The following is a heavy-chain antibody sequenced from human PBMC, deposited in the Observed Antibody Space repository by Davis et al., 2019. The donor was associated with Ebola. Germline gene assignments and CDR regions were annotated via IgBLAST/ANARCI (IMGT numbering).Heavy chain of an antibody. CDR2: ISGYNGNT. V-gene: IGHV1-18*04. CDR1: GYTFTSYV. J-gene: IGHJ2*01. CDR3: AKDPALVVTGGGWFFGL. Sequence: AASVKVSCKASGYTFTSYVTTWVRQAPGQGLEHLGWISGYNGNTNYAEKFQGRVRMTTDTSTSTAYMELRSLRSDDTAVYYCAKDPALVVTGGGWFFGLWGRGTLVTVSS. D-gene: IGHD2-21*02.